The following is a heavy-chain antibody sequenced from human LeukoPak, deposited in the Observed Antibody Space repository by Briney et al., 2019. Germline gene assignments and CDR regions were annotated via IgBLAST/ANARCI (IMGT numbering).Heavy chain of an antibody. V-gene: IGHV4-34*01. D-gene: IGHD4-17*01. Sequence: SETLSLTGAVYGGSFSGYYWSWIRQPPGKGLEWIGEINHSGSTNYNPSLKSRVTISVDTSKNQFSLKLSSVTAADTAVYYCARGQSDDYGDTRGYFDLWGRGTLVTVSS. CDR2: INHSGST. CDR3: ARGQSDDYGDTRGYFDL. J-gene: IGHJ2*01. CDR1: GGSFSGYY.